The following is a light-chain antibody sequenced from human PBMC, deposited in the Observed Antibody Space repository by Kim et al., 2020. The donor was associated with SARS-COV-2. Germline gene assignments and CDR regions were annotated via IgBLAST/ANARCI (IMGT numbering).Light chain of an antibody. V-gene: IGKV3-20*01. CDR3: HQYGSSPST. Sequence: LSPGERATLSCRASQSVNSSYLAWYQQKTGQAPRLLIYGASSRATGIPDRFSGSGSGTDFTLTISRLEPEDFAVYYCHQYGSSPSTFGQGTKLEI. CDR2: GAS. J-gene: IGKJ2*02. CDR1: QSVNSSY.